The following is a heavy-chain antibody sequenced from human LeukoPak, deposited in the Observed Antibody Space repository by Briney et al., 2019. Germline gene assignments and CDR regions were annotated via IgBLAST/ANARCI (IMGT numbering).Heavy chain of an antibody. CDR1: GYTFTGYY. D-gene: IGHD6-19*01. CDR3: ARVPWDSVWSLADY. CDR2: INPNSGGT. V-gene: IGHV1-2*02. Sequence: ASVKVSCKASGYTFTGYYMHWVRQAPGQGLEWMGWINPNSGGTNYAQKFQGRVTMTRDTSISTAYMELRSLRSDDTAVYYCARVPWDSVWSLADYWGQGTLVTVSS. J-gene: IGHJ4*02.